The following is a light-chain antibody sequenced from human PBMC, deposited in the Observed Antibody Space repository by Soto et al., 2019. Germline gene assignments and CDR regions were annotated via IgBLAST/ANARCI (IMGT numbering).Light chain of an antibody. CDR2: GAS. CDR1: GTVAGSY. J-gene: IGKJ1*01. CDR3: QLYGTSPKT. V-gene: IGKV3-20*01. Sequence: EIVLTQAPGTLSLSPGERATLSCRASGTVAGSYLAWYQQKPGQAPRLLIHGASTRATGIADRFSGSGSGTDLTLPISRLEPEDFAVYYCQLYGTSPKTFCQGTKVDI.